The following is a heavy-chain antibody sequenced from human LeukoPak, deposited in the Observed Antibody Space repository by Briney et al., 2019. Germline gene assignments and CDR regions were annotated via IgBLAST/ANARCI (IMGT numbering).Heavy chain of an antibody. CDR3: ATHVFVNIDAFDI. Sequence: GGSLRLSCAASGFTFRSYSMSWVRQAPGKGLEWVSSISTSSSYADSVKGRFTISRDNAKNSLYLQMNSLRAEDTAMYYCATHVFVNIDAFDIWGQGTMVTVSS. CDR1: GFTFRSYS. J-gene: IGHJ3*02. V-gene: IGHV3-21*01. CDR2: ISTSSS. D-gene: IGHD3-10*01.